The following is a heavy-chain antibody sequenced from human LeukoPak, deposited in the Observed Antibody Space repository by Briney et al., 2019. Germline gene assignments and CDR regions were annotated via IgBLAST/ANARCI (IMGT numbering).Heavy chain of an antibody. V-gene: IGHV1-2*02. Sequence: ASVKVSCKASGYTFTGYYVHWVRQAPGQGLEWMGWINPNSGGTNYAQKFQGRVTMTRDTSINTAYMELSRLRSDDTAVYYCARGSSELLWFGELFFYWGQGTLVTVSS. CDR2: INPNSGGT. J-gene: IGHJ4*02. CDR1: GYTFTGYY. CDR3: ARGSSELLWFGELFFY. D-gene: IGHD3-10*01.